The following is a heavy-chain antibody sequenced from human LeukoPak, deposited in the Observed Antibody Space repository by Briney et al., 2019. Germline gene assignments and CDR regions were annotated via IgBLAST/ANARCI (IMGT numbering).Heavy chain of an antibody. J-gene: IGHJ3*02. Sequence: SETLSLTCTVSGYSISSGYYWGWIRQPPGKGLEWIGSIYHSGSTYYNPSLKSRVTISVDTSKNQFSLKLSSVTAADTAVYYCARGLRYSDWLSPLVAFDIWGQGTMVTVSS. V-gene: IGHV4-38-2*02. CDR2: IYHSGST. CDR3: ARGLRYSDWLSPLVAFDI. CDR1: GYSISSGYY. D-gene: IGHD3-9*01.